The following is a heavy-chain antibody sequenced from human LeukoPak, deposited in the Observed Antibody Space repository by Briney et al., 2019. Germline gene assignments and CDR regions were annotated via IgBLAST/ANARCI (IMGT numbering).Heavy chain of an antibody. Sequence: GGSLRLSCATSGFTFDEYAMHWVRQAPGKGLEWVAGISGNRDNIGYADSVKGRFTISRDSARRSLYLQMSSLRAEDTALYFCAKDRYCPSSNCPIDYWGQGTLVTVSS. CDR3: AKDRYCPSSNCPIDY. CDR1: GFTFDEYA. J-gene: IGHJ4*02. D-gene: IGHD2-2*01. V-gene: IGHV3-9*01. CDR2: ISGNRDNI.